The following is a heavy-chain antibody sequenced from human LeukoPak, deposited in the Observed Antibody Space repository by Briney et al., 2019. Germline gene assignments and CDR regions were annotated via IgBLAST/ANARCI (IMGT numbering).Heavy chain of an antibody. CDR2: ISGSGGST. Sequence: GGPLRLSCAASGFTFTSNPMTGVGQAPGRGLEWASAISGSGGSTYYADSVKGRFTISRDNSKNTLYLQMNSLRAEDTAVYYCVIFFAPLAHDAFDIWGQGTMVTVSS. V-gene: IGHV3-23*01. CDR3: VIFFAPLAHDAFDI. D-gene: IGHD3-3*01. CDR1: GFTFTSNP. J-gene: IGHJ3*02.